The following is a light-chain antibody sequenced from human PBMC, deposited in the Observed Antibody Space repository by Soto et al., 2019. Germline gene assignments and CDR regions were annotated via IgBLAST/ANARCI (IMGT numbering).Light chain of an antibody. CDR2: DDS. CDR3: QVWDSDNNPFYV. V-gene: IGLV3-21*02. Sequence: SYKLPQPPSVSVAPGQTARITCGGNNIESKSVNWYQQKPGQAPVLVVYDDSDRPSGIPERFSGSNSGNTATLIINTAEAGDEADYYCQVWDSDNNPFYVFGAGTKVTVL. CDR1: NIESKS. J-gene: IGLJ1*01.